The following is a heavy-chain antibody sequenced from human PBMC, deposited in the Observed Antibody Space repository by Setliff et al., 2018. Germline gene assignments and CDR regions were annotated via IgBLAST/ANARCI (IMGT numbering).Heavy chain of an antibody. D-gene: IGHD5-18*01. CDR1: GDTFSSYG. Sequence: SVKASFKASGDTFSSYGISWVRQAPGQGLEWMGGTIPMFGSTSYAQKFQGRVTIITDESTTTAYMELSSLGSEDTAVYYCVREGVDTRSSTDYRYYMDVWGKGTTVTVSS. CDR3: VREGVDTRSSTDYRYYMDV. V-gene: IGHV1-69*05. CDR2: TIPMFGST. J-gene: IGHJ6*03.